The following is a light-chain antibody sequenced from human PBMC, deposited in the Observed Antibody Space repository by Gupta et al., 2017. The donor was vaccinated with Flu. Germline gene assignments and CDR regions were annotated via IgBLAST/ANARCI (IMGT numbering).Light chain of an antibody. Sequence: PSTPSASVADRVTITCRATQSIAIWLAWYQQKSGGAPKLLIYKASSLESGVPSRFSGSGSGTDFTLTISSLQPDDFATYFCLQYDSYPITFGGGTKVEMK. J-gene: IGKJ4*01. CDR2: KAS. V-gene: IGKV1-5*03. CDR1: QSIAIW. CDR3: LQYDSYPIT.